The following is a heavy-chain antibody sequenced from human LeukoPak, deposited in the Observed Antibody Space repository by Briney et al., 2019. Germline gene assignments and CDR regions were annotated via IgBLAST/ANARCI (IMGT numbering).Heavy chain of an antibody. V-gene: IGHV4-59*01. CDR2: VSYSGST. J-gene: IGHJ4*02. CDR3: ARRVGGSKYFDY. CDR1: GGSINSYS. D-gene: IGHD5-24*01. Sequence: SETLSLTCTVSGGSINSYSWNWIRQPPGKGLEWVGYVSYSGSTNYNPSLKSRLTISIDTSKNHFSLNLSSVTAADTAMYYCARRVGGSKYFDYWGQGALVTVSS.